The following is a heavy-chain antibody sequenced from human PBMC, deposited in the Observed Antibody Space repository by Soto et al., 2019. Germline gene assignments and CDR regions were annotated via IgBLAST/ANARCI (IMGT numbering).Heavy chain of an antibody. D-gene: IGHD3-10*01. J-gene: IGHJ4*02. CDR2: IYYSGST. CDR3: ARAPNMVQGVSYFDY. Sequence: QVQLQESGPGLVKPAETLSLTCTVSGGAISSYYWSWIRQPPGKGLELIGYIYYSGSTNYNPSLKSRVTISVDTSKNQVSLKRSSVTAADTAVYYCARAPNMVQGVSYFDYWGQGTLVAVSS. V-gene: IGHV4-59*01. CDR1: GGAISSYY.